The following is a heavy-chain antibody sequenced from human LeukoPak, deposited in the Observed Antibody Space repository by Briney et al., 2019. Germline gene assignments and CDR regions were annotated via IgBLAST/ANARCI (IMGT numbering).Heavy chain of an antibody. CDR3: ARDPRAVAGTNGGYYFDY. J-gene: IGHJ4*02. CDR2: ISWNSGSI. CDR1: GFTFDDYA. D-gene: IGHD6-19*01. V-gene: IGHV3-9*01. Sequence: GGSLRLSCAASGFTFDDYAMHWVRQAPGKGLEWVSGISWNSGSIGYADSVKGRFTISRDNAKNSLYLQMNSLRAEDTAVYYCARDPRAVAGTNGGYYFDYWGQGTLVTVSS.